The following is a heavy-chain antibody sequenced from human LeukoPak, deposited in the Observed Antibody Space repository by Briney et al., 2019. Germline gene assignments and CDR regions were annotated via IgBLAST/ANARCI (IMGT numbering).Heavy chain of an antibody. CDR1: GFTFSDYY. J-gene: IGHJ5*02. V-gene: IGHV3-11*04. CDR2: VSSSGSTI. Sequence: GGPLRLSCAASGFTFSDYYMSWIRLAPGKGLEWVSYVSSSGSTINYADSVKGRFTISRDNAKKSLYLQMNSLRAEDTAVYYCARVAPNWFDPWGQGTLVTVSS. CDR3: ARVAPNWFDP.